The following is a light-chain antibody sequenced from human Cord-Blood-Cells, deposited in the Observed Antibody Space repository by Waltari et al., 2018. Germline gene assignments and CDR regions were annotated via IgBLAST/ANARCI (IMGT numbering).Light chain of an antibody. J-gene: IGKJ4*01. Sequence: DIQMTQSPSSLSAYVGDRVTITCRASQGISNYLAWYQQKPGKVPKLLIYAASPLQSGVPSRFSGSGSGTDFTLTISSLQPEDVATYYCQKYNSAPPLTFGGGTKVEIK. CDR1: QGISNY. CDR2: AAS. V-gene: IGKV1-27*01. CDR3: QKYNSAPPLT.